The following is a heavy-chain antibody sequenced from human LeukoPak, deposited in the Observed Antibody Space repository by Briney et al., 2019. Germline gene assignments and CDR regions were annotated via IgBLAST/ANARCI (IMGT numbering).Heavy chain of an antibody. CDR3: ARALKDRGSSWYSGWFDP. CDR2: INTSGST. Sequence: KPSETLSLTCTVSGGSISSYYWSWIRQPAGKGLEWIGRINTSGSTNYNPSLKSRVTMSVDTSKNQFSLKLSSVAAADTAVYYCARALKDRGSSWYSGWFDPWGQGTLVTVSS. J-gene: IGHJ5*02. V-gene: IGHV4-4*07. CDR1: GGSISSYY. D-gene: IGHD6-13*01.